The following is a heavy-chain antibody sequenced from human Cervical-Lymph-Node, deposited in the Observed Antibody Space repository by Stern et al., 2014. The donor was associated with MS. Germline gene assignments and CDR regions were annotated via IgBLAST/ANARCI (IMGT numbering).Heavy chain of an antibody. CDR1: GGSLSTYT. J-gene: IGHJ4*02. CDR3: AGPAPLD. Sequence: QVQLVQSGAELKKPGSSVKVSCKASGGSLSTYTITWVRQAPGQGLEWMGRIIPVLNVANYAQKFQGRLTITADKSTSTAYMEMSSLRSDDTAVYYCAGPAPLDWGQGTLVTVSS. V-gene: IGHV1-69*09. D-gene: IGHD2-2*01. CDR2: IIPVLNVA.